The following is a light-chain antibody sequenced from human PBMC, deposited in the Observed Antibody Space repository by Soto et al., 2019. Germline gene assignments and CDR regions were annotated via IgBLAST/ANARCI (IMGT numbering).Light chain of an antibody. V-gene: IGLV2-8*01. Sequence: QSVLTQPPSASGSPGQSVTISCTGTNSDIGVYDFVSWYQHHPGKAPRLIIYEVVQRPSGVPDRFSGSKSGNTASLTVSGLQAADEADYFCKSYAGSNTYVFGSGTKV. CDR1: NSDIGVYDF. CDR2: EVV. J-gene: IGLJ1*01. CDR3: KSYAGSNTYV.